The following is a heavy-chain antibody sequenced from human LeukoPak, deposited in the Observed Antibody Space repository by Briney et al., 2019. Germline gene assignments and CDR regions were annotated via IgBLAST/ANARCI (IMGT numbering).Heavy chain of an antibody. Sequence: TSETLSLTCAVYGGSFSGYYWSWVRQAPGKGLEWVSAISGSGGSTYYADSVKGRFTISRDNSKNTLYLQMNSLRAEDTAVYYCAKPRPSYSSSWYDHWGQGTLVTVSS. CDR2: ISGSGGST. V-gene: IGHV3-23*01. CDR3: AKPRPSYSSSWYDH. D-gene: IGHD6-13*01. CDR1: GGSFSGYY. J-gene: IGHJ5*02.